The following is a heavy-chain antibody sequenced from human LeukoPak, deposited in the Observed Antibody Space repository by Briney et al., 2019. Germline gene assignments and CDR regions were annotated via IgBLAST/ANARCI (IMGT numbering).Heavy chain of an antibody. CDR2: FGTRHTHI. CDR3: AARLPLYGMDV. CDR1: GLNFNTYD. Sequence: PGGSLRLSCVGSGLNFNTYDLTWVRQAPGKGLEWVALFGTRHTHIFYADSVEGRFAISRDYSKNTVYLQMNSLRVEDAAVYYCAARLPLYGMDVWGQGTTVTVSS. D-gene: IGHD2-21*02. V-gene: IGHV3-23*01. J-gene: IGHJ6*02.